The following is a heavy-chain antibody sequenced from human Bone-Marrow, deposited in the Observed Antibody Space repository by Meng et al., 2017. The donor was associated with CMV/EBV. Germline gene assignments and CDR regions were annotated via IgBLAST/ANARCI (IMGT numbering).Heavy chain of an antibody. CDR3: ARGEGYSSSWSDPFDY. V-gene: IGHV1-69*01. CDR1: GGTFSSYA. CDR2: IIPIFGTA. D-gene: IGHD6-13*01. J-gene: IGHJ4*02. Sequence: AGVWVKCPGSSVKVSCKASGGTFSSYAISWVRQAPGQGLEWMGGIIPIFGTANYAQKFQGRVTITADESTSTAYMELSSLRSEDTAVYYCARGEGYSSSWSDPFDYWGQGTLVTVSS.